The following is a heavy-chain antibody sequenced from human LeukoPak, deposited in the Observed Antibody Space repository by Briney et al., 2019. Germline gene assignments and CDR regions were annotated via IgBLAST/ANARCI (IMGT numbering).Heavy chain of an antibody. CDR2: IYPRDGST. J-gene: IGHJ4*02. CDR3: ARDQEGFDY. Sequence: ASVKVSCKASGYTFTSNYIHWVRQAPGQGLEWMGMIYPRDGSTSYAQTFQGRVTVTRDTSTSTVHMELSGLRSEDTAVYYCARDQEGFDYWGQGTLVTVSS. CDR1: GYTFTSNY. V-gene: IGHV1-46*01.